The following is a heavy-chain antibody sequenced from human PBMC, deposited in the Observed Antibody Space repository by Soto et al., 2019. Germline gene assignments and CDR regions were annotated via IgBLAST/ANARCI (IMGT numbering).Heavy chain of an antibody. CDR2: ISAYNGNT. J-gene: IGHJ6*02. CDR1: GYTFTSYG. Sequence: ASVKVSCKASGYTFTSYGISWVRQAPGQGLEWMGWISAYNGNTNYAQKLQGRVTMTTDTSTSTAYMELRSLRSDDTAVYYCARQQWLYYYYGMDAWGQGTTVTVSS. D-gene: IGHD6-19*01. V-gene: IGHV1-18*01. CDR3: ARQQWLYYYYGMDA.